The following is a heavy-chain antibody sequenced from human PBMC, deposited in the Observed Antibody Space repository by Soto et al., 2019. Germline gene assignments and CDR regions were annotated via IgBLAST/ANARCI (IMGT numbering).Heavy chain of an antibody. J-gene: IGHJ6*02. D-gene: IGHD6-19*01. Sequence: PGESLKISCKASGYSFTSYWIGWVRQMPGKGLEWMGIIYPGDSDTKYSPSLQGQVSISADTSISTAYLQWTSLKASDTAMFYCARSMRGAYSSGWYSPSGYYNYGIDVWGQGTKVTVSS. CDR3: ARSMRGAYSSGWYSPSGYYNYGIDV. V-gene: IGHV5-51*01. CDR2: IYPGDSDT. CDR1: GYSFTSYW.